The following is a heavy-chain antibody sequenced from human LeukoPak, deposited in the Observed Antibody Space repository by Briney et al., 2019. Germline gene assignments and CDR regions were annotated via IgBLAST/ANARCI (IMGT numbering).Heavy chain of an antibody. V-gene: IGHV4-4*02. CDR1: GGSISSSNW. D-gene: IGHD3-9*01. CDR3: ARGTRYYDILTGLGTFDY. CDR2: IYHSGST. Sequence: SGTLSLTCAVSGGSISSSNWWSWVRQPPGKGLEWIGEIYHSGSTNYNPSLKSRVAISVDKSKNQFSLKLSSVTAADTAVYYCARGTRYYDILTGLGTFDYWGQGTLVTVSS. J-gene: IGHJ4*02.